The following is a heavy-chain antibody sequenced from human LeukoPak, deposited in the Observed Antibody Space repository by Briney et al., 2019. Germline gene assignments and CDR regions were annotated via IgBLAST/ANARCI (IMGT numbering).Heavy chain of an antibody. CDR3: ARDPYCSGGSCYPFDY. D-gene: IGHD2-15*01. Sequence: SETRSLTCAVSGYSISSGYFWCWIRQPPGKGLEWIGSMYHGGSTYNSPSLKSRGTISVDTSKNPCSLKLRSVTAADTAVYYCARDPYCSGGSCYPFDYWSQGTLVTVSS. J-gene: IGHJ4*02. CDR1: GYSISSGYF. CDR2: MYHGGST. V-gene: IGHV4-38-2*02.